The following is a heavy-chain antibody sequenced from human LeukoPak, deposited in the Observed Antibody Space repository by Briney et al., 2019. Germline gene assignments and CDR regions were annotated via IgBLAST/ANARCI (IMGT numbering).Heavy chain of an antibody. Sequence: PGGSLRLSCAACGFIFSSYAMSWVRQAPGKGLGWVSAISGSGGSTYYADSVKGRFTISRDNSKYTLYLQMNSLRAEDTAVYYCAPRSGSYPFDYWGQGTLVTVSS. CDR2: ISGSGGST. CDR1: GFIFSSYA. V-gene: IGHV3-23*01. CDR3: APRSGSYPFDY. D-gene: IGHD3-10*01. J-gene: IGHJ4*02.